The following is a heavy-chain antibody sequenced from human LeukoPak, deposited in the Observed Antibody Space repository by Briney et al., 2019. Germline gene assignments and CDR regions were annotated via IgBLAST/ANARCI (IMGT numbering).Heavy chain of an antibody. CDR3: ARATYYDYVWGSYRYPGSHYYYYYYMDV. V-gene: IGHV4-59*01. J-gene: IGHJ6*03. D-gene: IGHD3-16*02. CDR2: IYYSGST. CDR1: GGSISSYY. Sequence: PSETLSLTCTVSGGSISSYYWSWIRQPPGKGLEWTGYIYYSGSTNYNPSLKSRVTISVDTSKNQFSLKLSSVTAADTAVYYCARATYYDYVWGSYRYPGSHYYYYYYMDVWGKGTTVTISS.